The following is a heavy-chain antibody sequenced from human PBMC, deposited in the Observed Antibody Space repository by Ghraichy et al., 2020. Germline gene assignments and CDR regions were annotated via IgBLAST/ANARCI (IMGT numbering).Heavy chain of an antibody. V-gene: IGHV1-8*03. D-gene: IGHD3-10*01. J-gene: IGHJ2*01. CDR1: GSSFTSYD. CDR3: ARSSVLVRGAKGRYFHL. CDR2: MNPNSGNT. Sequence: ASVKVSCRASGSSFTSYDINWVRQTTGQGLEWMAWMNPNSGNTGYAQKFQDRVTITRDTSIDTAYMELNSLRSEDTAVYYCARSSVLVRGAKGRYFHLWGRGTLVTVSS.